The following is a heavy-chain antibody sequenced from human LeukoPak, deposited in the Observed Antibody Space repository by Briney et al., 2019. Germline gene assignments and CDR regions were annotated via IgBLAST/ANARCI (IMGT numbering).Heavy chain of an antibody. CDR3: ARAYYYGSSGYYPSDY. J-gene: IGHJ4*02. D-gene: IGHD3-22*01. V-gene: IGHV3-33*01. CDR2: IWYDGSNK. CDR1: GFTFSSYG. Sequence: GGSLRLSCAASGFTFSSYGMHWVRQAPGKGLEWVAVIWYDGSNKYYADSVKGRFTISRDNSKNTLYLQMNSLRAEDTAVYYCARAYYYGSSGYYPSDYWGQGTPVTVSS.